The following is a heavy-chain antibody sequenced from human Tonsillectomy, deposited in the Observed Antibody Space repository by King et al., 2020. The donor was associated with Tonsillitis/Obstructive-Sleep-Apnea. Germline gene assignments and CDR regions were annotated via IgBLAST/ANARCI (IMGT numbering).Heavy chain of an antibody. D-gene: IGHD6-6*01. CDR3: ASRQLGGRFDY. CDR1: GLTISNYS. Sequence: VQLVESGGSLVKPGGSLRLSCAASGLTISNYSMNWVRQAPGKGLEWVSSISTTSYYRYYIDPVKGRFTISRDNAKNSVFLQMNSLKAEDTAVYFCASRQLGGRFDYWGQGTLVTVSS. CDR2: ISTTSYYR. V-gene: IGHV3-21*01. J-gene: IGHJ4*02.